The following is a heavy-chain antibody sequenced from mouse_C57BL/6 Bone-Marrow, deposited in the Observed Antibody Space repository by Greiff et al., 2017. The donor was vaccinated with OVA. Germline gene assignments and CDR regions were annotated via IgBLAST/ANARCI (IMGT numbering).Heavy chain of an antibody. J-gene: IGHJ1*03. CDR1: EYEFPSHD. CDR2: INSDGGST. V-gene: IGHV5-2*01. D-gene: IGHD1-1*01. CDR3: ARREGAYYSYWYFDV. Sequence: EVQGVESGGGLVQPGESLKLSCESNEYEFPSHDMSWVRKTPEKRLELVAAINSDGGSTYYPDTMERRFIISRDNTKKTLYLQMSSLRSEDTALYYCARREGAYYSYWYFDVWGTGTTVTVSS.